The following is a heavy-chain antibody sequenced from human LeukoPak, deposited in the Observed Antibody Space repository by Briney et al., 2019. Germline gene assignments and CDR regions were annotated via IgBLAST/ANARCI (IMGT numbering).Heavy chain of an antibody. CDR3: ARDPAAGTGWFDP. CDR2: IKQDGSEK. J-gene: IGHJ5*02. Sequence: GGSLRLSCAASGFTFSSYWMSWVRQAPGKGLEWVANIKQDGSEKYYVDSVKGRFTTSRDNAKNSLYLQMNSLRAEDTAVYYCARDPAAGTGWFDPWGQGTLVTVSS. D-gene: IGHD6-13*01. CDR1: GFTFSSYW. V-gene: IGHV3-7*01.